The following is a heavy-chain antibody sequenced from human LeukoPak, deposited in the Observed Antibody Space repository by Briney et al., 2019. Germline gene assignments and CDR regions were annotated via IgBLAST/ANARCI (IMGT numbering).Heavy chain of an antibody. CDR1: GFGFSNFW. V-gene: IGHV3-7*03. J-gene: IGHJ4*02. CDR3: ASDGDYDY. Sequence: GGSLRLSCAASGFGFSNFWMSWVRQAPGKGPEWVANIKEDGSLKNYVDSVEGRFTISRDNAKNSLYLQMNRLRAEDAAVYYCASDGDYDYWGQGTLVTVSS. D-gene: IGHD4-17*01. CDR2: IKEDGSLK.